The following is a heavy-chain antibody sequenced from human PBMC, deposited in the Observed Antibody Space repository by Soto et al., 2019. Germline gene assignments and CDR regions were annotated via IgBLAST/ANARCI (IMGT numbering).Heavy chain of an antibody. D-gene: IGHD3-10*01. J-gene: IGHJ4*02. Sequence: PSETLSLTCTVSGGSISSSSYYWGWIRQPPGKGLEWIGYIYYSGSTSYNPSLKSRLTISVDTSKNQFSLKLTSVTAADTAVYYCATLKFYDSGNDPADYWGLGTLVTVSS. CDR2: IYYSGST. CDR3: ATLKFYDSGNDPADY. V-gene: IGHV4-61*05. CDR1: GGSISSSSYY.